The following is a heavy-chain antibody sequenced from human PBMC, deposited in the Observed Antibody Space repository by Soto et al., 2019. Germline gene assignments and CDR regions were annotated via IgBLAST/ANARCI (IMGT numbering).Heavy chain of an antibody. Sequence: SETLSLTCTVSGGSIGNGDYYWSWIRQPPGKGLEWIGYIYHSGSTYYNPSLMSRVTMSVDTSKNQSSLKVTSATAAGTAVYFCVRVYGRSSCFFDSWGQGTLVTVSS. D-gene: IGHD6-6*01. CDR1: GGSIGNGDYY. V-gene: IGHV4-30-4*01. CDR3: VRVYGRSSCFFDS. J-gene: IGHJ4*02. CDR2: IYHSGST.